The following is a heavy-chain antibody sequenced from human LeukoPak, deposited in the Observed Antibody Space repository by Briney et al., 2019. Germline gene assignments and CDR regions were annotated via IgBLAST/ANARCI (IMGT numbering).Heavy chain of an antibody. Sequence: GGSLRLSCAASGFTFSSYAMHWVRQAPGKGLEYVSAISSNGGSTYYANSVKGRFTISRDNSKNTLYLQMGSLRAEDMAVYYCARRGYDFWSGYDYWGQGTLVTVSS. CDR2: ISSNGGST. D-gene: IGHD3-3*01. CDR3: ARRGYDFWSGYDY. V-gene: IGHV3-64*01. CDR1: GFTFSSYA. J-gene: IGHJ4*02.